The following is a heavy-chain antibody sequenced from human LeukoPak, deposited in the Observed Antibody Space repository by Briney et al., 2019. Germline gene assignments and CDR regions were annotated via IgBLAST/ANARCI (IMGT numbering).Heavy chain of an antibody. Sequence: GGPLRLSCAASGFTVSSNYMSWVRQAPGKGLEWVSIIYSGGNTYHADSVKGRFTISRDNAKNSLYLQMNSLRVEDTAVYYCARDPSGSSSWVRFDYWGQGTLVTVSS. V-gene: IGHV3-53*01. CDR1: GFTVSSNY. CDR2: IYSGGNT. CDR3: ARDPSGSSSWVRFDY. J-gene: IGHJ4*02. D-gene: IGHD6-13*01.